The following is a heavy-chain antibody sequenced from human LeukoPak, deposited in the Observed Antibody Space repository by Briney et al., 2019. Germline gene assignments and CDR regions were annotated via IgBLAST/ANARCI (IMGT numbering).Heavy chain of an antibody. CDR1: GGSISSGSFY. D-gene: IGHD4-17*01. V-gene: IGHV4-61*02. Sequence: SETLSLTCTVSGGSISSGSFYWSWTRQPAGKGLEWIGRIFTTGSTNYNPSLKSRVTISVDTSKNQFSLRLSSVTAADTAVYYCARAPGTTFDYWGHGNMVTVSS. CDR2: IFTTGST. CDR3: ARAPGTTFDY. J-gene: IGHJ4*01.